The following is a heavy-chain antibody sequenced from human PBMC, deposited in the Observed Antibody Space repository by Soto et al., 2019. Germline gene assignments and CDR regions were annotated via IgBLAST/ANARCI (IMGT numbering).Heavy chain of an antibody. J-gene: IGHJ6*03. CDR3: ARERDYIWGSYRTNYYYYYMDV. V-gene: IGHV3-21*01. D-gene: IGHD3-16*02. Sequence: GGALRLSWAASGFTFRSYSMNWVRPAPGEGLEGVSSISSSSSYIYYADSVKGRFTISRDNAKNSLYLQMNSLRAEDTAVYYCARERDYIWGSYRTNYYYYYMDVWGKGTTVTVSS. CDR1: GFTFRSYS. CDR2: ISSSSSYI.